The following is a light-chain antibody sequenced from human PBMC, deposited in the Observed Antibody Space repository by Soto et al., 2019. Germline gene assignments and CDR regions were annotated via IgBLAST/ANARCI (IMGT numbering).Light chain of an antibody. CDR3: QQYGISSHT. CDR1: QSISSSY. Sequence: EVVLTQSPGTLSLSPGERATLSCRASQSISSSYLAWYQQRPSQAPRLLIHGASSRATGIPDRFSGSGSGTDFTLTISRLETEDFAVYYCQQYGISSHTFGQGTKLEIK. CDR2: GAS. V-gene: IGKV3-20*01. J-gene: IGKJ2*01.